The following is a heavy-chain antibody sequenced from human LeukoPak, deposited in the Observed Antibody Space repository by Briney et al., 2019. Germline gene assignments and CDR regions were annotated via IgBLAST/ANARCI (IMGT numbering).Heavy chain of an antibody. CDR2: IYHTGST. CDR3: ARVQWGSSWYFDY. Sequence: PSETLSLTCTVSGGSISSSGYYWGWIRQPPGKGLEWIGTIYHTGSTYYSPSLKSRVTISEDTSKNQFSLKLRSVTAADTAVYYCARVQWGSSWYFDYWGQGTLVTVSS. V-gene: IGHV4-39*07. CDR1: GGSISSSGYY. D-gene: IGHD6-13*01. J-gene: IGHJ4*02.